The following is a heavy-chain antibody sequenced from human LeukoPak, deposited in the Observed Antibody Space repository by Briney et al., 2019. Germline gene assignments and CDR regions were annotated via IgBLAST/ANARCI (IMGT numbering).Heavy chain of an antibody. CDR3: ARGPGGYSSSWSPAY. D-gene: IGHD6-13*01. Sequence: GGSLRLSCAASGFTLSSNYMSWVRQAPGKGLEWVSVIYSGGSTYYADSVKGRFTISRDNSKNTLYLQMNSLRAEDTAVYYCARGPGGYSSSWSPAYWGQGTLVTVSS. CDR1: GFTLSSNY. CDR2: IYSGGST. J-gene: IGHJ4*02. V-gene: IGHV3-53*01.